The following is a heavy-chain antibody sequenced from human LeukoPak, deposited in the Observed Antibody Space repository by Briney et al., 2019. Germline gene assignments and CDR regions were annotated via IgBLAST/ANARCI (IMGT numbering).Heavy chain of an antibody. CDR2: ITWDGGST. CDR3: AKGKNTGSYLSHVDY. D-gene: IGHD3-10*01. V-gene: IGHV3-43*01. CDR1: GFTFDDYT. J-gene: IGHJ4*02. Sequence: GGSLRLSCAASGFTFDDYTMHWVRQAPGKGLEWVSLITWDGGSTYYADSVKGRFTISRDNSKNSLYLQMNSLRTEYTALYYCAKGKNTGSYLSHVDYWGQGTLVTVSS.